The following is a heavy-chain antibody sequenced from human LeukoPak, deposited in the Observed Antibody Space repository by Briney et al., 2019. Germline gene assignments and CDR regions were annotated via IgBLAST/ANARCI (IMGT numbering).Heavy chain of an antibody. D-gene: IGHD3-3*01. V-gene: IGHV1-18*01. CDR1: GYTFTSYG. J-gene: IGHJ4*02. Sequence: APVKVSCKASGYTFTSYGITWVRQAPGEGLEWMGWISTYNKNTNYAQKLQGRVTMTTDTSTSTAYMELRSLRSDDTAVYYCARRYISTIFGVVIYYFDYWGQGTLVTVSS. CDR2: ISTYNKNT. CDR3: ARRYISTIFGVVIYYFDY.